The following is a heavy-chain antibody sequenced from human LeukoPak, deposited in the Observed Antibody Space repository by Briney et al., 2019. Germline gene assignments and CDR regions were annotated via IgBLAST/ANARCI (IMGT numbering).Heavy chain of an antibody. V-gene: IGHV3-7*01. CDR1: GFTFETYW. CDR2: IKHDGREK. Sequence: GGSLRLSCVASGFTFETYWMSWVRQAPGKGLEWLANIKHDGREKYYVDSVKGRLTISRDNAEASVYLHMNSLRVEDTAIYYCARVRFPADCWGQGTLVTVSS. D-gene: IGHD2-2*01. J-gene: IGHJ4*02. CDR3: ARVRFPADC.